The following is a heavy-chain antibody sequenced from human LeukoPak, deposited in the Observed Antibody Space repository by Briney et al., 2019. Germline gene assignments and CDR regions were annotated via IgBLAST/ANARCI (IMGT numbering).Heavy chain of an antibody. CDR3: ASTKYCSGGSCPRSPFDY. D-gene: IGHD2-15*01. J-gene: IGHJ4*02. Sequence: SETLSLTCTVSGGSISSYYWSWIRQPPGKGLEWIGYIYYSGSTNYNPSLKSRVTISVDTSKNQFSLKLSSVTAADTAVYYCASTKYCSGGSCPRSPFDYWGQGTLATVSS. CDR2: IYYSGST. CDR1: GGSISSYY. V-gene: IGHV4-59*01.